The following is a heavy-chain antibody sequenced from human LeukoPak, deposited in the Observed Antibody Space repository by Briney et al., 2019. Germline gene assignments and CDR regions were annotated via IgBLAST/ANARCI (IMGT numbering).Heavy chain of an antibody. CDR2: IKQDGREK. V-gene: IGHV3-7*01. CDR3: ARGGGSGRYGFAFDC. CDR1: GFTFNTW. J-gene: IGHJ4*02. D-gene: IGHD6-19*01. Sequence: GGSLRLSCLGSGFTFNTWMSWVRQAPGKGLEWVANIKQDGREKYHVDSVKGRFIISRDNTRNSIYLQMNSLRAEDTAVYYCARGGGSGRYGFAFDCWGQGTLVTVTS.